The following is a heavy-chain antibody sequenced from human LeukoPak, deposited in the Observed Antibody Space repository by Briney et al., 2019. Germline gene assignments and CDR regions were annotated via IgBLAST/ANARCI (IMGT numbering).Heavy chain of an antibody. Sequence: SETLSLTCTVSGGSISSSSYYWGWIRQPPGKGLEWIGSISYSGSTYYNPSLKGRVTISVDTSKNQFSLKLSSVTAADTAVYYCARDPRLLWFGEADRNWFDPWGQGTLVTVSS. D-gene: IGHD3-10*01. J-gene: IGHJ5*02. CDR2: ISYSGST. CDR1: GGSISSSSYY. V-gene: IGHV4-39*07. CDR3: ARDPRLLWFGEADRNWFDP.